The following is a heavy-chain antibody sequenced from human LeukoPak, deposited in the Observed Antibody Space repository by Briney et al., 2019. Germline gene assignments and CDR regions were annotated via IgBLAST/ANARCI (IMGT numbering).Heavy chain of an antibody. Sequence: GESLKISCKSSSYSFTDYWIGWVRAMPGQGGGWGGVVYPAGSQTIYSPSCEGHVTFSVARPTTPAYVQWNTLKASDTAMYYCARRIYHSVWFDHWGQGTLVTVSS. CDR1: SYSFTDYW. CDR2: VYPAGSQT. D-gene: IGHD2-15*01. CDR3: ARRIYHSVWFDH. V-gene: IGHV5-51*04. J-gene: IGHJ5*02.